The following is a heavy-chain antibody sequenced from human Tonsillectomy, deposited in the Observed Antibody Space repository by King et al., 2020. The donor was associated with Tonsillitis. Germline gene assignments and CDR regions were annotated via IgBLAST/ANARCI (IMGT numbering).Heavy chain of an antibody. CDR2: ISWNSGTI. CDR3: TKDPDYYDSSTS. D-gene: IGHD3-22*01. V-gene: IGHV3-9*01. Sequence: VQLVESGGALVHPGRSLRLSCAASGCSFAYYAMHLVRQAPGKGLEWVSGISWNSGTIGYADSVKGRFTISSDNAKNFMFLQMNSLRAEDTALYYCTKDPDYYDSSTSWGQGTLVTVSS. J-gene: IGHJ4*02. CDR1: GCSFAYYA.